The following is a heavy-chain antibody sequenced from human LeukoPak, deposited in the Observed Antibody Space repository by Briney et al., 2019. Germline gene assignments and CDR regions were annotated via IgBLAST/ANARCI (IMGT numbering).Heavy chain of an antibody. J-gene: IGHJ5*02. V-gene: IGHV3-7*01. CDR2: IKQDGSAK. CDR3: ARDEIPSDFWSGSGP. D-gene: IGHD3-3*01. Sequence: GGSLRLSSAASGFTFSRYWMTWVRQAPGKGLEWVANIKQDGSAKYYVDSVKGRLTISRDNTKNSLYLQMNSLRVEDTALYYCARDEIPSDFWSGSGPWGQGTLVTVSS. CDR1: GFTFSRYW.